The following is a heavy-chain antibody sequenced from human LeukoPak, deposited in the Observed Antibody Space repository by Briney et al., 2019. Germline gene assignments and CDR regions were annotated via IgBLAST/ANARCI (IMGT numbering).Heavy chain of an antibody. Sequence: GGTLRLSCAASGFTFSSYGMSWVRQAPGKGLEWVSAISGSGGSTYYADSVKGRFTISRDNSKNTLYLQMNSLRAEDTAVYYCAREYCSGGSCYSLSPTHDAFDIWGQGTMVTVSS. CDR3: AREYCSGGSCYSLSPTHDAFDI. CDR2: ISGSGGST. CDR1: GFTFSSYG. V-gene: IGHV3-23*01. J-gene: IGHJ3*02. D-gene: IGHD2-15*01.